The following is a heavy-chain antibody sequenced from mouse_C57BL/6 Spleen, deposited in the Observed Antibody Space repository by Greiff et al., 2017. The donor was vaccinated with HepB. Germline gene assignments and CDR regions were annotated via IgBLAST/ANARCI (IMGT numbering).Heavy chain of an antibody. CDR3: ARYCYSNYGRDY. J-gene: IGHJ2*01. CDR1: GYTFTSYW. D-gene: IGHD2-5*01. Sequence: QVQLQQPGAELVKPGASVKMSCKASGYTFTSYWITWVKQRPGQGLEWIGDIYPGSGSTNYNEKFKSKATLTVDTSSSTAYMQLSSLTSEDSAVYYCARYCYSNYGRDYWGQGTTLTVSS. CDR2: IYPGSGST. V-gene: IGHV1-55*01.